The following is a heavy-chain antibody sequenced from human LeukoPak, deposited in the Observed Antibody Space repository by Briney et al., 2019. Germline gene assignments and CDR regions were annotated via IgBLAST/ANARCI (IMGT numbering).Heavy chain of an antibody. Sequence: ASVKVSCKASGYTFTSYGISWVRQAPGQGLEWMGWISAYNGNTNYAQKLQGRVTMTTDTFTSTAYMELRSLRSDDTAVYYCATSTVRLKKFDYWGQGTLVTVSS. CDR2: ISAYNGNT. CDR1: GYTFTSYG. J-gene: IGHJ4*02. CDR3: ATSTVRLKKFDY. V-gene: IGHV1-18*01. D-gene: IGHD4-11*01.